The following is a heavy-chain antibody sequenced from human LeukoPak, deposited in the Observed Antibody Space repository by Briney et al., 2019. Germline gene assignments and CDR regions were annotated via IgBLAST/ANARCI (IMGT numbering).Heavy chain of an antibody. V-gene: IGHV3-23*01. CDR3: ARGWSGWYLFDN. Sequence: GGSLRLSCAASGFTFSSYAMSWVRQAPAKGLEWVSVIGGSGGTTHYADSVKGRFSISRDNSKNTLYLATNSLIADDTAVYYCARGWSGWYLFDNWGQGTLVTVTA. CDR2: IGGSGGTT. D-gene: IGHD6-19*01. CDR1: GFTFSSYA. J-gene: IGHJ4*02.